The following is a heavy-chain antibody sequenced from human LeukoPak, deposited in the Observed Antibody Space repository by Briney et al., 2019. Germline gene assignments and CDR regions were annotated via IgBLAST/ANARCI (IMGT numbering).Heavy chain of an antibody. V-gene: IGHV3-66*02. CDR3: AKAYHCGEVYYYYGMGV. J-gene: IGHJ6*02. Sequence: GGSLRLSCAAPGFTVSSNYMSWFRKAPGKGLEGVSAIYRGGSTYYADSVKGRFTISRANCKITLSLQMYSLRADDTAVYYCAKAYHCGEVYYYYGMGVLGEGTLVNVS. D-gene: IGHD2-21*01. CDR1: GFTVSSNY. CDR2: IYRGGST.